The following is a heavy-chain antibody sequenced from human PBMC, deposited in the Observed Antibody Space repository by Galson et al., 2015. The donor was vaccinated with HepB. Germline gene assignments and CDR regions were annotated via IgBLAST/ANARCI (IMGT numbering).Heavy chain of an antibody. CDR3: ARGGLVVAVRATQNNWFGP. J-gene: IGHJ5*02. V-gene: IGHV1-18*01. CDR1: GYTFSSYS. Sequence: SVKVSCKASGYTFSSYSITWVRQAPGQGLEWMGWINAYNGHTEYAQKFQGRVTMTTDTSTSTVYMELRSLKSDDTAVYYCARGGLVVAVRATQNNWFGPWGQGTLVTISS. CDR2: INAYNGHT. D-gene: IGHD2-15*01.